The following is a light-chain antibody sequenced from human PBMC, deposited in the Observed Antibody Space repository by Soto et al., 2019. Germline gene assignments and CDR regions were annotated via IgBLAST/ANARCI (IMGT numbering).Light chain of an antibody. CDR3: HLDQFFVWT. CDR1: KNINTW. J-gene: IGKJ1*01. V-gene: IGKV1-5*01. Sequence: INQSPSTXSAKKKDRVPTPCRASKNINTWLAWYHQKPGMAXKXXXSDAYNLESGVPSRFSGSGSGPEFTLTIIFLQPDDLVPYYCHLDQFFVWT. CDR2: DAY.